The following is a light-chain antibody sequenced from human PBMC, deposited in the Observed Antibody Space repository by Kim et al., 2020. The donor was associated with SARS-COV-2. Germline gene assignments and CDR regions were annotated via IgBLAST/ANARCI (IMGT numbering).Light chain of an antibody. CDR2: DVS. CDR3: SSYTSSSTPYV. J-gene: IGLJ1*01. V-gene: IGLV2-14*03. CDR1: SSDVSAYKY. Sequence: STAISYTRTSSDVSAYKYVSWYQQHPGRAPSRMIYDVSTRPAGVSNRFSGSKSGNPASLTISGHQAEDEADYSCSSYTSSSTPYVFGTGTTVTVL.